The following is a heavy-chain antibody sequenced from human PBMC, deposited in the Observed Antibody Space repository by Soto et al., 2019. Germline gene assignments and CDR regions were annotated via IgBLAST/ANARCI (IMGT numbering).Heavy chain of an antibody. Sequence: GGSLRLSCAASGFTFSSYGMHWVRQAPGKGLEWVAVISYDGSNKYYADSVKGRFTISRDNSKNTLYLQMNSLRAEDTAVYYCAKDQSGYGSGDPDYYYYGMDVWGQGTTVTVSS. D-gene: IGHD3-10*01. CDR2: ISYDGSNK. CDR1: GFTFSSYG. J-gene: IGHJ6*02. CDR3: AKDQSGYGSGDPDYYYYGMDV. V-gene: IGHV3-30*18.